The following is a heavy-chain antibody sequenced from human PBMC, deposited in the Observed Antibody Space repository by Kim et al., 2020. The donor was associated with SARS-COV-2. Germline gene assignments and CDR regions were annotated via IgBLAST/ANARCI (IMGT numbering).Heavy chain of an antibody. CDR2: INPNSGGT. CDR3: ARVGSGSSPFDS. D-gene: IGHD1-26*01. V-gene: IGHV1-2*02. J-gene: IGHJ4*02. CDR1: GYTFTGYY. Sequence: ASVKVSCKASGYTFTGYYMHWVRQAPGQGLEWMGWINPNSGGTNYAQKFHGRISLTRDTSISTAYMELSSLRPDDPAVYFCARVGSGSSPFDSWGQGTLVTVSS.